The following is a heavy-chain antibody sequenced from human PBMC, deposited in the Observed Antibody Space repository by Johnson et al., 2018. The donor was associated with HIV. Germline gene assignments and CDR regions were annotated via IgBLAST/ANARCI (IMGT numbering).Heavy chain of an antibody. CDR1: GFTFSDYY. V-gene: IGHV3-30*18. CDR2: ISHDERIE. D-gene: IGHD2-21*01. J-gene: IGHJ3*02. Sequence: QVQLVESGGGLVKPGGSLRLSCAASGFTFSDYYIHWIRQAPGKGLEWVAFISHDERIEHYADSVRGRFTISRDNSWNTLYLQMNNLTSEDTAVYYCAKSVVVVLVGDNDDAFDIWGQGTMVTVSS. CDR3: AKSVVVVLVGDNDDAFDI.